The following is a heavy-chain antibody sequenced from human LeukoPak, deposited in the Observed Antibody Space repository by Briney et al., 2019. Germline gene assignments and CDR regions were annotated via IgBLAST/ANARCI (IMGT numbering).Heavy chain of an antibody. D-gene: IGHD3-9*01. Sequence: SETLSLTCGVSGVSLTTTEWWIWVRQPPGQGLEWIGEIHRDGRTKYNPSLKSRVTMSIDHSKNQFSLKVTSVTAADTAMYYCGKTDIFFNPIDYWGPGSLDIVSS. V-gene: IGHV4-4*02. CDR2: IHRDGRT. J-gene: IGHJ4*02. CDR3: GKTDIFFNPIDY. CDR1: GVSLTTTEW.